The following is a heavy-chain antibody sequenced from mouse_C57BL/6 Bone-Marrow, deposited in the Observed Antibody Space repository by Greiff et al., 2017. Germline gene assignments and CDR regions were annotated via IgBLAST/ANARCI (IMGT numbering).Heavy chain of an antibody. D-gene: IGHD3-2*02. CDR2: INYDGSST. Sequence: EVKLVESEGGLVQPGSSMKLSCTASGFTFSDYYMAWVRQVPEKGLEWVANINYDGSSTYYLDSLKSRFIISRDNAKNILYLQMSSLKSEDTATYYCARILRYYYAMDYWGQGTSVTVSS. CDR1: GFTFSDYY. V-gene: IGHV5-16*01. J-gene: IGHJ4*01. CDR3: ARILRYYYAMDY.